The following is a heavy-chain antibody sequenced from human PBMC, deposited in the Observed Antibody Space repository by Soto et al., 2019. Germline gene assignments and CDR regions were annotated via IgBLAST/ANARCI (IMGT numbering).Heavy chain of an antibody. J-gene: IGHJ4*02. CDR1: GFTFNIYA. V-gene: IGHV3-23*01. Sequence: VGSLRLSCAASGFTFNIYAMTWVRQAPGKGLEWVSTTGATGRTTYYADSVKGRFTVSRDNSKNTLDLQMSNLRAEDTAVYYCATVHNTSRSFDYWGQGTLVTVSS. CDR3: ATVHNTSRSFDY. D-gene: IGHD1-20*01. CDR2: TGATGRTT.